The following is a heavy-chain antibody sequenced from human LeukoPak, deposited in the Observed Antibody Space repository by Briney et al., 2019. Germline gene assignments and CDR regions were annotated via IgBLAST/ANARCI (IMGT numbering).Heavy chain of an antibody. D-gene: IGHD3-3*01. Sequence: PSETLSLTCAVYGGSFSGYYWSWIRQPPGKGLEWIGEINHSGSTNYNPSLKSRVTISVDTSKNQFSLKLSSVTAADTAVYYCARLRFLEWFHRGPYYFDYWGQGTLVTVSS. CDR3: ARLRFLEWFHRGPYYFDY. CDR1: GGSFSGYY. CDR2: INHSGST. J-gene: IGHJ4*02. V-gene: IGHV4-34*01.